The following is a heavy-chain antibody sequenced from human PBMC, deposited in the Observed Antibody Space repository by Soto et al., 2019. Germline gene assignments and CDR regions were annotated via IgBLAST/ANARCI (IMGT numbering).Heavy chain of an antibody. CDR1: GFTFSSYG. D-gene: IGHD6-13*01. J-gene: IGHJ4*02. V-gene: IGHV3-33*01. CDR3: ARDFEAAAGTVANFDY. CDR2: IWYDGSNK. Sequence: GGSLRLSCAASGFTFSSYGMHWVRQAPGKGLEWVAVIWYDGSNKYYADSVKGRFTISRDNSKNTLYLQMNSLRAEDTAVYYCARDFEAAAGTVANFDYWGQGTLVTVSS.